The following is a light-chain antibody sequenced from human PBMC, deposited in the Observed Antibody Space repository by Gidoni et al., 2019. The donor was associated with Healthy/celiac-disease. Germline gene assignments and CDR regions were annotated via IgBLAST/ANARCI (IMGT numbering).Light chain of an antibody. Sequence: EIVLTHSPATLSLSPGERATLSCRASQSVSSYLAWYQQKPGQAPRLLIYDASNRATGIPARFSGSGSGTDFTLTISSLEPEDFAVYYCQQRSNWPPLFTFGPXTKVDIK. CDR2: DAS. V-gene: IGKV3-11*01. CDR1: QSVSSY. J-gene: IGKJ3*01. CDR3: QQRSNWPPLFT.